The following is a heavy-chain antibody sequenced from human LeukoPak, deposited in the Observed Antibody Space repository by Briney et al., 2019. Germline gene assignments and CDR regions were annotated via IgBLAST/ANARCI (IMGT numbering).Heavy chain of an antibody. Sequence: ASVKVSCKASGYTFTNFGMSWVRQAPGQGLEWLGWINTDTGNPTYAQGFTGRFVFSLDTSVSTAYLQISSLKPEDTAVYYCARYYYDSSGYYYKHYWGQGTPVTVSS. CDR3: ARYYYDSSGYYYKHY. D-gene: IGHD3-22*01. CDR1: GYTFTNFG. V-gene: IGHV7-4-1*02. CDR2: INTDTGNP. J-gene: IGHJ4*02.